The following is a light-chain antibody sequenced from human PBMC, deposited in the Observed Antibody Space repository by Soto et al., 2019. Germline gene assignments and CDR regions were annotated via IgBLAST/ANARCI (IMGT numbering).Light chain of an antibody. Sequence: QSVLTQPPSVSGAPGQRVTISCTGSSSNIGAGYDVHWYQQLPGTAPKLLIYRNTNRQSGVPDRFSGSKSGTSASLAITGLQAEDEADYYCQSYDSSLSGSVFGGGTKLTVL. J-gene: IGLJ2*01. V-gene: IGLV1-40*01. CDR3: QSYDSSLSGSV. CDR1: SSNIGAGYD. CDR2: RNT.